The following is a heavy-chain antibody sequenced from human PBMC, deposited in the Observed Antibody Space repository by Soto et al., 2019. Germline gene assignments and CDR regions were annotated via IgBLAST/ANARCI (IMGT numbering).Heavy chain of an antibody. V-gene: IGHV4-34*01. CDR3: ARGGGSWYEDI. Sequence: PSETLSLTCAVYGGSFSGYYWSWIRQSPGKGLEWIGEINDSGRTNYNPPLKSRLTVSLDTSKNQMSLKLSSVTAADTAVYYCARGGGSWYEDIWGQGTMVTVSS. D-gene: IGHD6-13*01. CDR1: GGSFSGYY. CDR2: INDSGRT. J-gene: IGHJ3*02.